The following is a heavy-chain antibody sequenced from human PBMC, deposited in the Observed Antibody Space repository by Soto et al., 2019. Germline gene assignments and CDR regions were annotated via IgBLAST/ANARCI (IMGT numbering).Heavy chain of an antibody. Sequence: GGSLRLSCAASGFTFSSYGMHWVRQAPGKGLEWVAVIWYDGSNKYYADSVKGRFTISRDNSKNTLYLQMNSLRAEDTAVYYCARDGQAHPEPNGMVVWGQGTTVTVSS. CDR1: GFTFSSYG. CDR3: ARDGQAHPEPNGMVV. J-gene: IGHJ6*02. V-gene: IGHV3-33*01. CDR2: IWYDGSNK.